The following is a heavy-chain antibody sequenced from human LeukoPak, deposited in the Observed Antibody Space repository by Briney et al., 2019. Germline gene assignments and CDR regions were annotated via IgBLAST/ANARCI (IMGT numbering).Heavy chain of an antibody. CDR3: ARDFLTYYYDSSGYWDAFDI. Sequence: GGSLRLSCAASGFTFSSYSMTWVRQAPGKGLEWVSSINSSSSYIYYADSVKGRFTISRDNAKNSLYLQMNSLRAEDTAVYYCARDFLTYYYDSSGYWDAFDIWGQGTMVTVSS. D-gene: IGHD3-22*01. V-gene: IGHV3-21*01. CDR2: INSSSSYI. J-gene: IGHJ3*02. CDR1: GFTFSSYS.